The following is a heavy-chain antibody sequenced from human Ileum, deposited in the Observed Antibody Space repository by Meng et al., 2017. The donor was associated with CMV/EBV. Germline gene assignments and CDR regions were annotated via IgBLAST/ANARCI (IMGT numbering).Heavy chain of an antibody. CDR3: ARVTAARRPYYFDY. CDR2: INHSGST. J-gene: IGHJ4*02. CDR1: GGSFSGYY. V-gene: IGHV4-34*01. D-gene: IGHD6-6*01. Sequence: SETLSLTCAAYGGSFSGYYWSWIRQPPGKGLEWIGEINHSGSTNYNPSLKSRVTISVDTSKNQFSLKLSSVTAADTAVYYCARVTAARRPYYFDYWGQGTLVTVSS.